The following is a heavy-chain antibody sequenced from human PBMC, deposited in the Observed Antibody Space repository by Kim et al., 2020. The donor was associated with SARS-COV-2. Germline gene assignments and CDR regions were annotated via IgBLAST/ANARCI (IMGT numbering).Heavy chain of an antibody. CDR1: GFTFSSYS. J-gene: IGHJ4*02. Sequence: GGSLRLSCAASGFTFSSYSMNWVRQAPGKGLEWVSSISSSSSYIYYADSVKGRFTISRDNAKNSLYLQMNSLRAEDTAVYYCARDFFSIAVAGEFDYWGQGTLVTVSS. CDR2: ISSSSSYI. V-gene: IGHV3-21*01. CDR3: ARDFFSIAVAGEFDY. D-gene: IGHD6-19*01.